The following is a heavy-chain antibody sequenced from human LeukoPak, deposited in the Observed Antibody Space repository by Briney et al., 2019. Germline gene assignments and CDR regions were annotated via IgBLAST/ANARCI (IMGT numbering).Heavy chain of an antibody. D-gene: IGHD3-3*01. V-gene: IGHV1-69*13. CDR1: GGTFSSYA. J-gene: IGHJ6*03. CDR3: ARVGRDNYDFWSGYPPPGYYYYMDV. CDR2: IIPIFGTA. Sequence: GASVKVSCKASGGTFSSYAISWVRQAPGQGLEWMGGIIPIFGTANYAQKFQGRVTITADESTSTAYMELSSLRSEDTAVYYCARVGRDNYDFWSGYPPPGYYYYMDVWGKGTTVTVSS.